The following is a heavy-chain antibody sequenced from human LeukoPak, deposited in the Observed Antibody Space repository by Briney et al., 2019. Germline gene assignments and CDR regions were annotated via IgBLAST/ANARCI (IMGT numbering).Heavy chain of an antibody. CDR2: MNPNSGNT. J-gene: IGHJ6*03. D-gene: IGHD6-13*01. Sequence: ASVKVSCKASGYTFTSYDINWVRQATGQGLEWMGWMNPNSGNTGYAQKFQGRVTITRNTSISTAYMELSSLRSEDTAVYYCARGVYSQLVALFRRNYYYYMDVWGKGTTVTVSS. V-gene: IGHV1-8*03. CDR1: GYTFTSYD. CDR3: ARGVYSQLVALFRRNYYYYMDV.